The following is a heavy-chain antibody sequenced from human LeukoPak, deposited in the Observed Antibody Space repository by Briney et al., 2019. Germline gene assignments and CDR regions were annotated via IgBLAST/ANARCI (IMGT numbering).Heavy chain of an antibody. D-gene: IGHD6-19*01. CDR1: GFTFSSYS. CDR3: AKEYLYSSGGYGY. V-gene: IGHV3-21*04. Sequence: GGSLRLSCAASGFTFSSYSMNWVRQAPGKGLEWVSSISSSSSYIYYADSLKGRFTISRDNAKNSLYLQMNSLRAEDTAVYYCAKEYLYSSGGYGYWGQGTLVTVSS. J-gene: IGHJ4*02. CDR2: ISSSSSYI.